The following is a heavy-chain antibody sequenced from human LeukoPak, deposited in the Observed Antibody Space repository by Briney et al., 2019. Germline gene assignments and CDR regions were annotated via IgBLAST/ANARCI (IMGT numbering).Heavy chain of an antibody. V-gene: IGHV4-34*01. Sequence: SETLSLTCAVYGESFSGYYWSWIPQPPGKGLEWIGEVNHSGSTNYNPSLKSRVTISVDTSKNQFSLKLSSVTAADTAVYYCARGGPGQQLVLVYWGQGTLVTVSS. CDR2: VNHSGST. J-gene: IGHJ4*02. CDR1: GESFSGYY. D-gene: IGHD6-13*01. CDR3: ARGGPGQQLVLVY.